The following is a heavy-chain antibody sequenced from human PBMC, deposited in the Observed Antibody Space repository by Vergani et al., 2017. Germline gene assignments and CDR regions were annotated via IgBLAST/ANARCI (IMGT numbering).Heavy chain of an antibody. J-gene: IGHJ1*01. Sequence: QLQLQESGPGLVKPSETLSLTCTVSGGSISSSSYYWGWIRQPPGKGLEWIGSIYYSGSTYYNPSLKSRVTISVYTSKNQFSLKLSSVTAADTAVYYCAGGVYDVTSGVFQHWGQGTLVTVSS. CDR1: GGSISSSSYY. D-gene: IGHD1-26*01. CDR3: AGGVYDVTSGVFQH. CDR2: IYYSGST. V-gene: IGHV4-39*01.